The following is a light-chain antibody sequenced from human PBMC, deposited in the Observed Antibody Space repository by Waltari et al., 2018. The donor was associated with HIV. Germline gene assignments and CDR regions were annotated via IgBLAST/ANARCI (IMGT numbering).Light chain of an antibody. CDR2: AAS. V-gene: IGKV1-39*01. Sequence: DIQMTQSPSSLSASVGDRVTITCRASQSISSYLNCHQQKAEKAPKLLIYAASSLQSGVPSRFSGSGSGTNFTLTISSLQPEDFATYYCQQSYSTPHTFGQGTKLEIK. CDR3: QQSYSTPHT. J-gene: IGKJ2*01. CDR1: QSISSY.